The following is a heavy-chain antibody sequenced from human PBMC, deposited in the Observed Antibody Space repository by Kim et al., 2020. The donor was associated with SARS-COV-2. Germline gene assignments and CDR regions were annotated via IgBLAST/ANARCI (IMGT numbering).Heavy chain of an antibody. Sequence: GGSLRLSCAASGFTFSSYAMHWVRQAPGKGLEWVAVISYDGSNKYYADSVKGRFTISRDNSKNTLYLQMNSLRAEDTAVYYCARGQYSGSHSYYYGMDVWGQGTTVTVSS. J-gene: IGHJ6*02. CDR1: GFTFSSYA. V-gene: IGHV3-30*04. CDR3: ARGQYSGSHSYYYGMDV. D-gene: IGHD1-26*01. CDR2: ISYDGSNK.